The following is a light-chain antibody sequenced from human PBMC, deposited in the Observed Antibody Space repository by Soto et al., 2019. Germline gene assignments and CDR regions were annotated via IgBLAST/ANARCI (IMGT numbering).Light chain of an antibody. CDR1: QTITTW. CDR3: QQYTNANNPWM. V-gene: IGKV1-5*01. Sequence: DIRVTQSAPALSESVGDRVTITCRASQTITTWMAWYQQKPGKAPKLLVYDASTLQSGVATRFSGSGSGTEFNLIISGLQPEDSATYYCQQYTNANNPWMFGQGTKVDIK. CDR2: DAS. J-gene: IGKJ1*01.